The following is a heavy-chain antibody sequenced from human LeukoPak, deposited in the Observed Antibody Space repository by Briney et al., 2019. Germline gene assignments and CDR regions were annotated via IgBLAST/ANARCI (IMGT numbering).Heavy chain of an antibody. D-gene: IGHD3-10*01. CDR2: IYHSGST. V-gene: IGHV4-39*07. CDR3: ARRMVRGVIRESRFDP. J-gene: IGHJ5*02. Sequence: SETLSLTCTVSGASISGSGYYWGWIRQPPGKGLEWIGSIYHSGSTNYNPSLKSRVTISVDTSKNQFSLKLSSVTAADTAVYYCARRMVRGVIRESRFDPWGQGTLVTVSS. CDR1: GASISGSGYY.